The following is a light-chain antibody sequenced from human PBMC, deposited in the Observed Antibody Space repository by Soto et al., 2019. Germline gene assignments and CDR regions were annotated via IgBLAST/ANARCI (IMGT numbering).Light chain of an antibody. J-gene: IGKJ1*01. CDR3: QQYNSYSSWT. V-gene: IGKV1-5*03. CDR2: KAS. CDR1: QSISRW. Sequence: DIQMTQSPSTLSASVGDRVTITCRASQSISRWLALYQQKPGKAPKLLIYKASSLESGVPSRFSGSGSGTEFTLTISSLQPDDFATYYCQQYNSYSSWTFGQGTKVEIK.